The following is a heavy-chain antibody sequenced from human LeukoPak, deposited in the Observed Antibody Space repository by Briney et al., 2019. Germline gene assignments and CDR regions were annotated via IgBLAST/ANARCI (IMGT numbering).Heavy chain of an antibody. Sequence: HPGGSLRLSCAASGFTFSNYWMTWVRQAAGKGLEWLSYISSSSSIKYYADSVRGRFTISRDNGKNSLYLQMDSLRAEDTAVYYCVRGGVSGHGFWGQGIQVTVSS. CDR2: ISSSSSIK. D-gene: IGHD6-19*01. CDR1: GFTFSNYW. J-gene: IGHJ4*02. V-gene: IGHV3-48*01. CDR3: VRGGVSGHGF.